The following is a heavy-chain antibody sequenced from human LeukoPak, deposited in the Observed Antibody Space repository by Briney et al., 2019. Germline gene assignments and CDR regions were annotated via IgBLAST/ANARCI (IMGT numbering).Heavy chain of an antibody. Sequence: SETLSLTCAVSGGSISSGTHYYNWIRQHPGKGLEWIGYIYYTGITSYNPSLGSRVTMSVDTSMNQISLKVTSLTAADTAVYYCAASSGVTLGRFWGQGALVTVSS. CDR2: IYYTGIT. J-gene: IGHJ4*02. CDR3: AASSGVTLGRF. CDR1: GGSISSGTHY. D-gene: IGHD3-16*01. V-gene: IGHV4-31*11.